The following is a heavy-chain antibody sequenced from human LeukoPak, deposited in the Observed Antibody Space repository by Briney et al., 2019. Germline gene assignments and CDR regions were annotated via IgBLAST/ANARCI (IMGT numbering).Heavy chain of an antibody. J-gene: IGHJ3*02. CDR1: GFTFSSYS. CDR3: ARECMDTTMVDAFDI. CDR2: ISSSSSYI. Sequence: PGGSLRLSCAASGFTFSSYSMNWVRQAPGKGLEWVSSISSSSSYIYYVDSVKGRFTISRDNAKNSLYLQMNSLRAEDTAVYYCARECMDTTMVDAFDIWGQGTMVTVSS. V-gene: IGHV3-21*01. D-gene: IGHD5-18*01.